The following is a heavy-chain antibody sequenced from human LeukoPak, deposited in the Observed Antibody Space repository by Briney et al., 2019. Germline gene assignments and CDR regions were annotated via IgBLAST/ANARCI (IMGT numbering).Heavy chain of an antibody. CDR2: IYYRGST. V-gene: IGHV4-39*01. Sequence: PSETLSLTCTVSGGSISSSSYYWGWIRQPPGKGLEWIGSIYYRGSTYYNPSLKSRVTISVDTSKNQFSLKLSSVTAADTAVYYCARHNSGSWRSFDPWGQGTLVTVSS. D-gene: IGHD1-26*01. J-gene: IGHJ5*02. CDR3: ARHNSGSWRSFDP. CDR1: GGSISSSSYY.